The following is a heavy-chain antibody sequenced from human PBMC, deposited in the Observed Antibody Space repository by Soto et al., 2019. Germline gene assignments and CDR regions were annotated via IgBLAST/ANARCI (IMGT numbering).Heavy chain of an antibody. V-gene: IGHV1-46*01. CDR1: GYTFTSYY. CDR3: ARAVVVAATYLYGMDV. CDR2: INPNGVYT. J-gene: IGHJ6*02. Sequence: ASVKVSCKASGYTFTSYYMHCVRQAPGQGLEWMGVINPNGVYTNYAQKFQGRVTINPDTSKNQFSLQLNSVTPEDTAVYYCARAVVVAATYLYGMDVWGQGTTVTVSS. D-gene: IGHD2-15*01.